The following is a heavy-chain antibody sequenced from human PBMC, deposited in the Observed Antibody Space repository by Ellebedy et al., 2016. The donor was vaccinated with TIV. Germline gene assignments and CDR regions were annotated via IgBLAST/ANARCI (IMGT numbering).Heavy chain of an antibody. D-gene: IGHD3-9*01. J-gene: IGHJ5*02. Sequence: ASVKVSCKASGYTFTSYGISWVRQAPGQGLEWMGWISAYNGNTNYAQKLQGRVTMTTDKSTSTAYMELRSLRSDDTAVYYCARGVYYDILTGYYTLYWFDPWGQGTLVTVSS. CDR1: GYTFTSYG. CDR2: ISAYNGNT. V-gene: IGHV1-18*04. CDR3: ARGVYYDILTGYYTLYWFDP.